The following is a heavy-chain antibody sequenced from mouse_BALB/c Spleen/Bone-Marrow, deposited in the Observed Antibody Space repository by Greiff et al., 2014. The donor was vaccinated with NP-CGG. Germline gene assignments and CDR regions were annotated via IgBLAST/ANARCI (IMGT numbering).Heavy chain of an antibody. CDR1: GYAFSSSW. V-gene: IGHV1-82*01. CDR3: ARSDGYRAMDY. CDR2: IFPGDGDT. D-gene: IGHD2-3*01. J-gene: IGHJ4*01. Sequence: VKLQQSGPELVKPGASMKISCKASGYAFSSSWMNWVKQRPGQGLEWIGRIFPGDGDTYYNGKFKGKATLTADKSSSTAYMQLSSLTSVDSAVYFCARSDGYRAMDYWGQGTSVTVSS.